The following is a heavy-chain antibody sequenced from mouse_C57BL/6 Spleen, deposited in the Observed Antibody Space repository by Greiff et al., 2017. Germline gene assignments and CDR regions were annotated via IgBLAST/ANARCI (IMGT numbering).Heavy chain of an antibody. J-gene: IGHJ2*01. V-gene: IGHV5-6*02. CDR2: ISSGGSYT. CDR1: GFTFSSYG. CDR3: ARHRTRLDY. D-gene: IGHD2-13*01. Sequence: DVMLVESGGDLVKPGGSLKLSCAASGFTFSSYGMSWVRQTPDKRLEWVATISSGGSYTYYPDSVKGRFTISRDNAKNTLYLQMSSLKSEDTAMYYCARHRTRLDYWGQGTTLTVSS.